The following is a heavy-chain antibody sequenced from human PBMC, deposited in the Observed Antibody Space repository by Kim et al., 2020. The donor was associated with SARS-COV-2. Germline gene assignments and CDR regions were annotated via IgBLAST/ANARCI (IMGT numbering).Heavy chain of an antibody. CDR1: GFTFSSYG. D-gene: IGHD2-15*01. V-gene: IGHV3-48*02. CDR3: ARGYCSGGTCFAAARYFDL. J-gene: IGHJ2*01. CDR2: ISSSSSTI. Sequence: GGSLRLSCGASGFTFSSYGMNWVRQAPGKGLEWVSYISSSSSTIYYADSVKGRFTISRDNAKNSLYLQMNSLRDEDTAVYYCARGYCSGGTCFAAARYFDLWGRGTLVPVSS.